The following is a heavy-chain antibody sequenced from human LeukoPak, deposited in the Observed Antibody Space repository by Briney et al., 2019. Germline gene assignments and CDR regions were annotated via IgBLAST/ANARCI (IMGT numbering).Heavy chain of an antibody. CDR3: ARDSYGDYAGY. D-gene: IGHD4-17*01. Sequence: SETLSLTCTVSRGSISSGDYYWSWIRQPPGKGLEWIGYIYYSGSTYYNPSLKSRVTISVDTSKNQFSLKLSSVTAADTAVYYCARDSYGDYAGYWGQGTLVTVSS. CDR2: IYYSGST. V-gene: IGHV4-30-4*01. CDR1: RGSISSGDYY. J-gene: IGHJ4*02.